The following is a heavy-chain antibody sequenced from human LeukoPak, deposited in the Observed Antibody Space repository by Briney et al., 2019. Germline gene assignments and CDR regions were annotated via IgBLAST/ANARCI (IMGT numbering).Heavy chain of an antibody. CDR2: MSHDGSTK. J-gene: IGHJ4*02. CDR1: GLTFNTYG. V-gene: IGHV3-30*03. Sequence: GGSLRLACAASGLTFNTYGMHWVRQAPGKGLEWVAVMSHDGSTKNYADSVKGRFTISRDNAKNSLYLQMNSLRAEDTAVYYCARDSLTMIVGRQKRGLDYWGQGTLVTVSS. CDR3: ARDSLTMIVGRQKRGLDY. D-gene: IGHD3-22*01.